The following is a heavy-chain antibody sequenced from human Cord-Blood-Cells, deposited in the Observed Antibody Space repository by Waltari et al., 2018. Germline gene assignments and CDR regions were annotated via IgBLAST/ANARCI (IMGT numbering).Heavy chain of an antibody. CDR3: AVNWFDP. CDR2: SNHSGST. Sequence: QVQLQQWGAGRLKPSETLSLTCAVYGGSFSGYYWSWIRQPPGKGLEWIGESNHSGSTNYNPSLKSRVTISVDTSKNQFSLKLSSVTAADTAVYYCAVNWFDPWGQGTLVTVSS. J-gene: IGHJ5*02. V-gene: IGHV4-34*01. CDR1: GGSFSGYY.